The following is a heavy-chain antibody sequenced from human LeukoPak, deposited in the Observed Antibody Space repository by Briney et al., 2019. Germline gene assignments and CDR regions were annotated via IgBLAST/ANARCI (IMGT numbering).Heavy chain of an antibody. CDR1: GYTFTSYG. J-gene: IGHJ1*01. CDR2: ISAYNGNT. CDR3: ARDVFRYCSGGSRRRGGGGYFQH. V-gene: IGHV1-18*01. Sequence: ASVKVSCKASGYTFTSYGISWVRQAPGQGLEWMGWISAYNGNTNYAQKLQGRVTMTTDTSTSTAYMELRSLRSDDTAVYYCARDVFRYCSGGSRRRGGGGYFQHWGQGTLVTVSS. D-gene: IGHD2-15*01.